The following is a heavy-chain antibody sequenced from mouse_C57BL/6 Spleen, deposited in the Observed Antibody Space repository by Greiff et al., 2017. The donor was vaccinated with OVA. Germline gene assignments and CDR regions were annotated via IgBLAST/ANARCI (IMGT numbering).Heavy chain of an antibody. Sequence: QVQLKQSGPELVKPGASVKISCKASGYAFSSSWMNWVKQRPGKGLEWIGRIYPGDGDTNYNGKFKGKATLTADKSSSTAYMQLSSLTSEDSAVYFCARCPRLPSYYYAMDYWGQGTSVTVSS. J-gene: IGHJ4*01. CDR2: IYPGDGDT. V-gene: IGHV1-82*01. CDR1: GYAFSSSW. D-gene: IGHD2-2*01. CDR3: ARCPRLPSYYYAMDY.